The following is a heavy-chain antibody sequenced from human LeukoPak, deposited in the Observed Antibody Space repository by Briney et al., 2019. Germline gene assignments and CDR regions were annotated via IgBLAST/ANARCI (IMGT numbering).Heavy chain of an antibody. CDR1: AFTFSNYV. CDR2: ISASGERT. J-gene: IGHJ4*02. Sequence: QAGGSLRLSCPASAFTFSNYVMSWVRQAPGKGLEWVSTISASGERTYHADSVRGRFTISRDNSKNTLYLQMNSLRAEDTAVYFCAKPMATIKSFDYWGQGTLVTVSS. V-gene: IGHV3-23*01. D-gene: IGHD5-24*01. CDR3: AKPMATIKSFDY.